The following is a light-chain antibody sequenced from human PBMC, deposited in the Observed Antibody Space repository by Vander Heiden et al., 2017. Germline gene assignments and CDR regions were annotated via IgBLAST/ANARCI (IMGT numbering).Light chain of an antibody. J-gene: IGLJ2*01. CDR3: SSRGSSGDHLVV. Sequence: SSELTHDPAVSVALGQTVRSTCQGDSLRTYYATWYQQKPGQAAVVVFCNKNNGPAGSPDRFSGSSSGNTASLTITGAQAEDEDDYYCSSRGSSGDHLVVFGGGTKLTVL. CDR1: SLRTYY. CDR2: NKN. V-gene: IGLV3-19*01.